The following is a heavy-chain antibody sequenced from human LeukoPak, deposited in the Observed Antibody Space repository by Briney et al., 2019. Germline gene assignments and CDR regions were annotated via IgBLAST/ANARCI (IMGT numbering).Heavy chain of an antibody. V-gene: IGHV4-4*07. CDR1: GGSISSYY. Sequence: LETLSLTCTVSGGSISSYYWSWIRQPAGKGLEWIGHISTSGSTNYNPSLKSRVTMSVDASKNQLSLKVSSVTAAGTAVYYCARDYYDLLTGYYRFDYRGQGTLVTVSS. CDR3: ARDYYDLLTGYYRFDY. D-gene: IGHD3-9*01. J-gene: IGHJ4*02. CDR2: ISTSGST.